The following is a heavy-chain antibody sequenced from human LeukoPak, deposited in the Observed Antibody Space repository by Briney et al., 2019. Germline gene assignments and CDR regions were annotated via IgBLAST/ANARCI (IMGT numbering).Heavy chain of an antibody. CDR3: VREVTMVRGVITFYHYNGMDV. D-gene: IGHD3-10*01. V-gene: IGHV1-18*01. CDR2: ISAYNGYT. J-gene: IGHJ6*02. CDR1: GYTFTSCG. Sequence: SVKVSCKASGYTFTSCGISWVRQAPGQGLEWMGWISAYNGYTNYAQNFQGRVTMTTDASTSTAYMELRSLRSDDTAVYYCVREVTMVRGVITFYHYNGMDVWGQGTAVTVSS.